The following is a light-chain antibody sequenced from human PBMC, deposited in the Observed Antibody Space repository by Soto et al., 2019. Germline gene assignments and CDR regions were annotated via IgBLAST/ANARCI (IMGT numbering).Light chain of an antibody. CDR3: AAWDDSLSGYV. CDR2: SII. Sequence: QSALAQPPSASGTPGQRVTISCSGSSSNIGSNYVYWYQQLPGTAPKLLIYSIIQRPSGVPDRFSGSKSGTSASLAISGLRSEDEADYYCAAWDDSLSGYVFGTGTKVTVL. V-gene: IGLV1-47*02. CDR1: SSNIGSNY. J-gene: IGLJ1*01.